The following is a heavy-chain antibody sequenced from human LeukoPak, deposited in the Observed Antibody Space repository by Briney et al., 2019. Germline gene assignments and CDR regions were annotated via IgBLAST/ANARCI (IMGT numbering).Heavy chain of an antibody. CDR2: MNPNSGNT. J-gene: IGHJ3*02. D-gene: IGHD3-10*01. V-gene: IGHV1-8*03. CDR3: ARDWVNPHYYGSGSNSDAFDI. CDR1: GYTFTSYD. Sequence: ASVKVSCKASGYTFTSYDINWVRQATGQGLEWMGWMNPNSGNTGYAQKFQGRVTITRNTSISTAYMELSSLRSEDTAVYYCARDWVNPHYYGSGSNSDAFDIWGQGTMVTVSS.